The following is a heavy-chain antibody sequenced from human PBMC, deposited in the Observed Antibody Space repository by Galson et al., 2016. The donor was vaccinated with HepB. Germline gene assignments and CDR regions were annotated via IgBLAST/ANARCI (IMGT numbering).Heavy chain of an antibody. CDR3: ARSSSDQDPFSGGMDV. D-gene: IGHD2-2*01. CDR1: GFTFIRYS. Sequence: SLRLSCAASGFTFIRYSMTWVRQPPGKGLEWVSYISRSSGTICYADSVKGRFTISRDNAKNSLFLQMNSLRDEDTAVYYCARSSSDQDPFSGGMDVWGQGTTVTVSS. CDR2: ISRSSGTI. V-gene: IGHV3-48*02. J-gene: IGHJ6*02.